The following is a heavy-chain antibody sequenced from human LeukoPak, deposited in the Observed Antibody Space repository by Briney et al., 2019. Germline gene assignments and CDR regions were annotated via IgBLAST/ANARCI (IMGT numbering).Heavy chain of an antibody. CDR3: ARDHAALRYYFDY. J-gene: IGHJ4*02. V-gene: IGHV3-48*02. CDR1: GFTFSSYG. CDR2: ISSSSNTI. D-gene: IGHD1-14*01. Sequence: GGSLRLSCAASGFTFSSYGMNWVRQAPGKGLEWVPYISSSSNTIYYADSVKGRFTISRDNAKNSLYLQMNSLRDGDTAVYYCARDHAALRYYFDYWGQGTLITVSS.